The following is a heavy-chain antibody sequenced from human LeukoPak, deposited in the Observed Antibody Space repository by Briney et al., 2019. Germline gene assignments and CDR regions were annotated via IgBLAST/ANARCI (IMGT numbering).Heavy chain of an antibody. J-gene: IGHJ4*02. Sequence: GGSLRLSCAASGFTFSGSAMHWVRQAPGKGLEWVAVISYDGSNKYYADSVKGRFTISRDNSKNTLYLQMNSLRAEDTAVYYCARDKRGITFGGVIEYYFDYWGQGTLVTVSS. D-gene: IGHD3-16*02. V-gene: IGHV3-30*04. CDR3: ARDKRGITFGGVIEYYFDY. CDR1: GFTFSGSA. CDR2: ISYDGSNK.